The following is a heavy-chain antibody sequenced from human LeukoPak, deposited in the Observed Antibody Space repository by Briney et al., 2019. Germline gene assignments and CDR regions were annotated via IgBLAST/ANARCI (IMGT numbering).Heavy chain of an antibody. CDR3: ARGSTYYYGSGSYSGNYYYGMDV. J-gene: IGHJ6*04. D-gene: IGHD3-10*01. CDR1: GGSISSSNW. V-gene: IGHV4-4*02. CDR2: INHSGST. Sequence: SGTLSLTCAVSGGSISSSNWWSWVRQPPGKGLEWIGEINHSGSTNYNPSLKSRVTISVDTSKNQFSLKLSSVTAADTAVYYCARGSTYYYGSGSYSGNYYYGMDVWGKGTTVTVSS.